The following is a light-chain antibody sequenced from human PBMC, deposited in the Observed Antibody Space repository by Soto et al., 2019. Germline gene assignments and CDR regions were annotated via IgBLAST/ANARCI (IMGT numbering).Light chain of an antibody. V-gene: IGKV3-15*01. CDR2: GAS. J-gene: IGKJ1*01. Sequence: EVVMTQSPDTLSVSPWETATPSCRASQSVSGNLAWYQQKLGQAPRLLIYGASARATGISARFSGSGSGTEFTLTISSLQSEDFAIYYCQQYNNWPRTFGQGTKVDIK. CDR1: QSVSGN. CDR3: QQYNNWPRT.